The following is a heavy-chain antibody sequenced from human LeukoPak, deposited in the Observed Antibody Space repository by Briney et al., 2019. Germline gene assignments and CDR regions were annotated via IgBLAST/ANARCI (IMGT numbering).Heavy chain of an antibody. Sequence: SGTLSLTCAVSGGSISSSNWWSWVRQPPGKGLEWIGEIYHSGSTNYNPSLKSRVTISVDKSKNQFSLKLNSVTAADTAVYYCARVFDDLGTSILDYWGQGTLVTVSS. CDR3: ARVFDDLGTSILDY. V-gene: IGHV4-4*02. CDR2: IYHSGST. CDR1: GGSISSSNW. J-gene: IGHJ4*02. D-gene: IGHD3-10*02.